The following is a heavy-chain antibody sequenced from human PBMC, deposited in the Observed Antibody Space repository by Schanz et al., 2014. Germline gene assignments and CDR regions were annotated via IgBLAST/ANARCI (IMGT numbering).Heavy chain of an antibody. CDR1: GFTFSSYA. D-gene: IGHD5-12*01. CDR2: ISGSGGST. V-gene: IGHV3-23*01. CDR3: ASPSGYSDYGTYFDF. Sequence: EVQLLESGGGLVQPGGSLRLSCAASGFTFSSYAMSWVRQAPGKGLEWVSGISGSGGSTYYADSVKGRFTISRDNSKNTLYLQMNSLRAEDTAVYYCASPSGYSDYGTYFDFWGQGTLXTVSS. J-gene: IGHJ4*02.